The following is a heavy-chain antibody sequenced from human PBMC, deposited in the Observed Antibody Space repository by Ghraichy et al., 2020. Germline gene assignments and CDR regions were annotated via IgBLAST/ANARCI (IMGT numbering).Heavy chain of an antibody. J-gene: IGHJ4*02. CDR1: GGSVSSSSDY. CDR3: AKYAVGTMLDN. D-gene: IGHD1-1*01. Sequence: SQTLSLTCTVSGGSVSSSSDYWGWIRQPPGKGLEWIGNILHGGSTFYDPSLRGRVTISVDTSKNQFSLKLSSVTAADSAMYYFAKYAVGTMLDNWGQGTLVTVS. V-gene: IGHV4-39*01. CDR2: ILHGGST.